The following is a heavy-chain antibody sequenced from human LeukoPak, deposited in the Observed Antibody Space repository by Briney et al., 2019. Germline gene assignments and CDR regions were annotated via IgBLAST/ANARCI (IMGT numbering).Heavy chain of an antibody. CDR2: IRYDGLKK. D-gene: IGHD2-21*01. CDR1: GFTFSTHD. Sequence: PGGSLRLSCATSGFTFSTHDMHWVRHAPGKGLEWVAHIRYDGLKKRYADSVRGRVTVSRDNSKNTLYLQMNSLRAEDTAVYYCAKDRETFSSYGYFDYWGQGTLVPVSS. J-gene: IGHJ4*02. V-gene: IGHV3-30*02. CDR3: AKDRETFSSYGYFDY.